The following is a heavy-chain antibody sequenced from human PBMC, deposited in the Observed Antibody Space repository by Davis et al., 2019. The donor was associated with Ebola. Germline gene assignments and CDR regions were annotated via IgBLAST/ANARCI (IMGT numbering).Heavy chain of an antibody. J-gene: IGHJ6*02. V-gene: IGHV1-3*01. D-gene: IGHD5-18*01. CDR1: GYTFTSYG. CDR3: ASSGAAMVLFYYGMDV. Sequence: ASVKVSCKASGYTFTSYGISWVRQAPGQRLEWMGWINAGNGNTKYSQKFQGRVTVTRDTSASTAYMELSSLRSEDTAVYYCASSGAAMVLFYYGMDVWGQGTTVTVSS. CDR2: INAGNGNT.